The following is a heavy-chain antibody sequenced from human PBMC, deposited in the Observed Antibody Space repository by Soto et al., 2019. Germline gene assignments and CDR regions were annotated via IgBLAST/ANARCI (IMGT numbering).Heavy chain of an antibody. J-gene: IGHJ4*02. CDR1: GYTFTHYY. D-gene: IGHD2-21*01. V-gene: IGHV1-46*01. CDR3: ASCPIYGGDSYFAY. CDR2: INPDTGTT. Sequence: QGQLVQSGAEVMKPGASVKLSCQASGYTFTHYYIHWVRQAPGQGLEWLGIINPDTGTTSYAQTFQGRVTLTTDTSASTVYLELSGLAAEDTAVYYCASCPIYGGDSYFAYWGQGTLVTVSS.